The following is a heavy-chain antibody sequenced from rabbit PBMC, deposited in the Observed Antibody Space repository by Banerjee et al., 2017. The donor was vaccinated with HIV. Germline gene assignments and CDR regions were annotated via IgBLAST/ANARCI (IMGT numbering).Heavy chain of an antibody. CDR3: ARDYNAAVPGYAYNF. CDR1: GFDLSSYYY. J-gene: IGHJ4*01. V-gene: IGHV1S43*01. D-gene: IGHD6-1*01. CDR2: TYISTGST. Sequence: QSLEESGGDLVKPGASLTLTCTASGFDLSSYYYMCWVRQAPGKGLELIACTYISTGSTWSASWVNGRFTISRSTSLNTVDLKMTSLTAADTATYFCARDYNAAVPGYAYNFWGPGTLVTVS.